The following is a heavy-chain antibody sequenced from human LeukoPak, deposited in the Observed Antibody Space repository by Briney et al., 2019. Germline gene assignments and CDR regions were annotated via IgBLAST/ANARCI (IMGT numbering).Heavy chain of an antibody. J-gene: IGHJ3*02. CDR3: ANLGPYYYDSSRYEGFDI. CDR2: INHRGST. CDR1: GGSFSGYY. Sequence: PSETLSLTCAVYGGSFSGYYWTWIRQPPGKRLEWIGEINHRGSTNYNPSLKGRVTISIDTSKNQFSLKLSSVTAADTAVYYCANLGPYYYDSSRYEGFDIWGQGTMVTVSS. D-gene: IGHD3-22*01. V-gene: IGHV4-34*01.